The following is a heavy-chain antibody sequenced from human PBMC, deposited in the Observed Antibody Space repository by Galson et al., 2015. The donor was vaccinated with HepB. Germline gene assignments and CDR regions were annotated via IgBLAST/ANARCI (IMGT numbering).Heavy chain of an antibody. V-gene: IGHV6-1*01. CDR1: GDSVASNSAV. J-gene: IGHJ4*02. CDR3: ARHESESKTYAADN. CDR2: TYFRSKWHN. Sequence: CAISGDSVASNSAVWNWIRQSPSRGLEWLGRTYFRSKWHNDYGISVKSRISINAGTSQNQFSLHLSPVTAADTAVYYCARHESESKTYAADNWGQGTLVTASS. D-gene: IGHD2-2*01.